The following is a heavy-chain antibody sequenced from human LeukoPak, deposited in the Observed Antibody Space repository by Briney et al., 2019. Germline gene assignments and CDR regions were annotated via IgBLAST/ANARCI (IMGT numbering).Heavy chain of an antibody. Sequence: SETLSLTCTVSGGSISSSNHYWGWIRQSPGRGLEWIGSIYYSGTTYYNPSLKSRVTISVDTSKNQFSLKLSSVTAADTAVYYCARGGSSATNYYYMDVWGKGTTVTVSS. CDR3: ARGGSSATNYYYMDV. J-gene: IGHJ6*03. CDR2: IYYSGTT. CDR1: GGSISSSNHY. D-gene: IGHD6-6*01. V-gene: IGHV4-39*07.